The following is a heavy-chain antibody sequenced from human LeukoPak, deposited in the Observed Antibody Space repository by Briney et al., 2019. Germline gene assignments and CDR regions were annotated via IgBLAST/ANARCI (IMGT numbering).Heavy chain of an antibody. Sequence: PSETLSLTCTVSGGSISSSSYYWGWIRQPPGKGLEWIGYIYYSGSTNYNPSLKSRVTISVDTSKNQFSLKLSSVTAADTAVYYCAKDLDVVVVAATIDYWGQGTLVTVSS. J-gene: IGHJ4*02. CDR1: GGSISSSSYY. CDR2: IYYSGST. V-gene: IGHV4-61*01. CDR3: AKDLDVVVVAATIDY. D-gene: IGHD2-15*01.